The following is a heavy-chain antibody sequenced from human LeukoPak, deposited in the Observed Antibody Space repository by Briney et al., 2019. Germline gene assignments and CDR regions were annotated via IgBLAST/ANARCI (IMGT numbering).Heavy chain of an antibody. D-gene: IGHD6-13*01. Sequence: GKSLRLSCAASGFTFSTYAMHWVRQAPAKGLEWVAIISYDGGNKYYADSVKGRFSISRDNSKNTLYLQMNSLTAEDTAVYYCVKSSTAAENYWGQGTLVTVSS. J-gene: IGHJ4*02. V-gene: IGHV3-30*18. CDR2: ISYDGGNK. CDR3: VKSSTAAENY. CDR1: GFTFSTYA.